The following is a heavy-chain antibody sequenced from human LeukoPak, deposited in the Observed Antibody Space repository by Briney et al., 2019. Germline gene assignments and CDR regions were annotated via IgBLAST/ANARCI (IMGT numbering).Heavy chain of an antibody. Sequence: SETLSLTCSVSGGSISINSYYWDWIRQSPGKALEWLGSLYFRGNTYYNPSLKSRVSISVDTSKNQFSLRLNSVTAADTAVYFCARQSSPVYFVDYWGQGIPVTVSS. D-gene: IGHD2/OR15-2a*01. J-gene: IGHJ4*02. CDR3: ARQSSPVYFVDY. CDR2: LYFRGNT. V-gene: IGHV4-39*07. CDR1: GGSISINSYY.